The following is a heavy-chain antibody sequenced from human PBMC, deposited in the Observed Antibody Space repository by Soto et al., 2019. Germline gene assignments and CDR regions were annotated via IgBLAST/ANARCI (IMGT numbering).Heavy chain of an antibody. CDR2: INHSGST. Sequence: QVQLQQWGAGLLKPSETLSLTCAVYGGSFSGYYWSWIRQPPGMGLEWIGEINHSGSTNYNPSLKSTVPRPVETSKNQFALKQSSGTAAYTAVYYCARGGGAAAAKSAFDSWGQGTLVTVSS. CDR1: GGSFSGYY. J-gene: IGHJ4*02. D-gene: IGHD6-13*01. CDR3: ARGGGAAAAKSAFDS. V-gene: IGHV4-34*01.